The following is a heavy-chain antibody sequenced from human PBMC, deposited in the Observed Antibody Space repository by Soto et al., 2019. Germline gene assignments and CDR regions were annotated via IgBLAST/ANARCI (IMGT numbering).Heavy chain of an antibody. CDR2: ILPIFGTA. CDR3: ARGHDYGGNSDAFDI. J-gene: IGHJ3*02. V-gene: IGHV1-69*14. D-gene: IGHD4-17*01. CDR1: GGTFSTSS. Sequence: QVQLVQSGAEVKKPGSSVKVSCKASGGTFSTSSINWLRQAPGQRPEWMGNILPIFGTADYAQKFQDRVTITADKSTDTAYMELRSLFSDDTAVYYCARGHDYGGNSDAFDIWGQGTVVTVSS.